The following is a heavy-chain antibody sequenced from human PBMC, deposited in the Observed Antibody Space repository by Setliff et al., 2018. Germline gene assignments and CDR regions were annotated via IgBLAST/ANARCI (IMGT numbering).Heavy chain of an antibody. CDR2: IYHSGST. D-gene: IGHD6-13*01. V-gene: IGHV4-39*07. J-gene: IGHJ6*02. CDR1: GGSISSSSYY. CDR3: ARSAGYSSSWYNYYYGMDV. Sequence: SETLSLTCTVSGGSISSSSYYWGWIRQPPGKGLEWIGSIYHSGSTYYNPSLKSRVTISVDTSKNQFSLKLSSVTAADAAVYYCARSAGYSSSWYNYYYGMDVWGQGTTVTVSS.